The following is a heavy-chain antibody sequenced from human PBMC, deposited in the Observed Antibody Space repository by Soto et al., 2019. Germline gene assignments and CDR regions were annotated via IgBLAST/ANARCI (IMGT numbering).Heavy chain of an antibody. CDR1: GGSFSSYA. Sequence: QVQLVQSGAEVEKPGSSVKVSCKASGGSFSSYAISWVRQAPGQGLEWMGGIIPIFGTADYAQKFQGRVTIIADESTSTASMELSSLRSEDTAVYYCATHFTGGPYYYYYDMDVWSQWTTVTVSS. J-gene: IGHJ6*02. D-gene: IGHD3-3*02. CDR2: IIPIFGTA. CDR3: ATHFTGGPYYYYYDMDV. V-gene: IGHV1-69*12.